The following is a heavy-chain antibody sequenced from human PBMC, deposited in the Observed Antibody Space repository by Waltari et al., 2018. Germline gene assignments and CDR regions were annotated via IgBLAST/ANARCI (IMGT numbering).Heavy chain of an antibody. J-gene: IGHJ6*03. CDR2: IYTSGRT. Sequence: QVQLQESGPGLVKPSETLSLTCTVSGGSISSYYWSWIRQPAGKGLEWIGRIYTSGRTNYNPSRSVRVTMSVDTSKNQFSLKLSCVTAADTAVYYCASAGLYYDFWSGYHGYYMDVWGKGTTVTISS. V-gene: IGHV4-4*07. CDR3: ASAGLYYDFWSGYHGYYMDV. D-gene: IGHD3-3*01. CDR1: GGSISSYY.